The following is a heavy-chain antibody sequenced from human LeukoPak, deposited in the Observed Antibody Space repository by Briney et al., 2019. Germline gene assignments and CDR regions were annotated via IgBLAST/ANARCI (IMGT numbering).Heavy chain of an antibody. CDR1: GFAFDNYW. V-gene: IGHV3-74*01. Sequence: GGSLRLSCTASGFAFDNYWMHWVRQGPGKELVWVSRINGHGTTTGYADSVKGRFTISRDNAKDTVYLQMDSLRAEDTALYYCAKDLDIVATINDYWGQGTLVTVSS. CDR3: AKDLDIVATINDY. CDR2: INGHGTTT. J-gene: IGHJ4*02. D-gene: IGHD5-12*01.